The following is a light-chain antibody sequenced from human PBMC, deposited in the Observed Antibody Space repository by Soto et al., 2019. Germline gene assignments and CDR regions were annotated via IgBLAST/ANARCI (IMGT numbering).Light chain of an antibody. Sequence: DIQMTQSPSSLSASVGDRVTITCQASQDISNYLNWYQQKAGMAPKLLISAASHLQSGVPSRFSAGGSGTDITFTINSLQAEDIGTYYCQHYDDSPPWPFGERTKVEIK. V-gene: IGKV1-33*01. CDR1: QDISNY. J-gene: IGKJ1*01. CDR2: AAS. CDR3: QHYDDSPPWP.